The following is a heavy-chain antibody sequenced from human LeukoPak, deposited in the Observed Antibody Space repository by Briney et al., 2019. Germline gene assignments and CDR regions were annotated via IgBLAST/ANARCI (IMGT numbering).Heavy chain of an antibody. V-gene: IGHV4-30-2*01. D-gene: IGHD6-13*01. Sequence: SQTLSLTCTVSGGSISSGGYYWSWIRQPPGKGLEWIGYIYHSGSTYYNPSLKSRVTISVDRSKNQFSLKLSSVTAADTAVYYCARRLIAAAGVRPFDYWGQGALVTVSS. CDR1: GGSISSGGYY. CDR2: IYHSGST. CDR3: ARRLIAAAGVRPFDY. J-gene: IGHJ4*02.